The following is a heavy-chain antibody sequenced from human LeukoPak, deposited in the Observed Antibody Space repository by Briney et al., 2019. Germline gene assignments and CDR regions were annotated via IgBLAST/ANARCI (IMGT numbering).Heavy chain of an antibody. CDR2: ICSSSSYI. V-gene: IGHV3-21*01. J-gene: IGHJ4*02. CDR1: GFTFSSYS. D-gene: IGHD6-13*01. Sequence: GGSLRLSCAASGFTFSSYSMNWVRQAPGKGLEWVSSICSSSSYIYYADSVKGRFTISRDNAKNSLYLQMNSLRAEDTAVYYCARSGLYSSSWYGSRTLYFDYWGQGTLVTVSS. CDR3: ARSGLYSSSWYGSRTLYFDY.